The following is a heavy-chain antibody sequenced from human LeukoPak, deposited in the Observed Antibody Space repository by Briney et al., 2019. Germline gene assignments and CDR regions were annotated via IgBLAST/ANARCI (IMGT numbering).Heavy chain of an antibody. CDR1: GGSISSYY. D-gene: IGHD6-6*01. V-gene: IGHV4-4*08. J-gene: IGHJ4*02. CDR2: IYTSGST. Sequence: SETLSLTCTVSGGSISSYYWSWIRQPPGKGLEWIGRIYTSGSTNYNPSLKSRVTISVDTSKNQFSLRLSSVTAADTAVYYCARDDASHFDYWGQGTLVTVSS. CDR3: ARDDASHFDY.